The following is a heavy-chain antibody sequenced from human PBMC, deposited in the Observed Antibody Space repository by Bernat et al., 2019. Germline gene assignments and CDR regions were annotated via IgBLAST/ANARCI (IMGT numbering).Heavy chain of an antibody. D-gene: IGHD2-8*02. J-gene: IGHJ4*02. V-gene: IGHV3-30*01. CDR1: GFTFSSYA. CDR3: ARSTAGYCTGGVCYSLSY. CDR2: ISYDGSNK. Sequence: QVQLVESGGGVVQPGRSLRLSCAASGFTFSSYAMHWVRQAPGKGLEWVAVISYDGSNKYYADSVKGRFTISRDNSKNTLYLQMNSLRAEDTAVYYCARSTAGYCTGGVCYSLSYWGQGTLVTVSS.